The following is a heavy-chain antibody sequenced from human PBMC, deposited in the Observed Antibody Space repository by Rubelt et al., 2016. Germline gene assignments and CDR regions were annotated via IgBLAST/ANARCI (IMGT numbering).Heavy chain of an antibody. CDR2: IYYSGST. J-gene: IGHJ5*02. CDR3: ARAIAVAGTGWFDP. CDR1: GGSISSYY. D-gene: IGHD6-19*01. Sequence: QVQLQESGPGLVKPSETLSLTCTVSGGSISSYYWSWIRQPPGKGLEWIGSIYYSGSTYYNPSLKSRVTISVDTSKNQFSLKLSSVTAADTAVYYCARAIAVAGTGWFDPWGQGTLVTVSS. V-gene: IGHV4-59*12.